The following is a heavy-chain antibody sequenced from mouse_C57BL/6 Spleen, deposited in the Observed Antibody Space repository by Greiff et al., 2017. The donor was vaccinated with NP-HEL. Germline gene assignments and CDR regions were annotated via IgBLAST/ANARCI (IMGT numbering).Heavy chain of an antibody. CDR2: IDPEDGDT. CDR1: GFNIKDYY. Sequence: EVQLQQSGAELVKPGASVKLSCTASGFNIKDYYMHWVKQRTEQGLEWIGRIDPEDGDTKYAPKFQGKATITADTSSNTHYLQLSSLTAEDTAVYYCARDGSSHWYFDVWGTGTTVTVSS. D-gene: IGHD1-1*01. J-gene: IGHJ1*03. CDR3: ARDGSSHWYFDV. V-gene: IGHV14-2*01.